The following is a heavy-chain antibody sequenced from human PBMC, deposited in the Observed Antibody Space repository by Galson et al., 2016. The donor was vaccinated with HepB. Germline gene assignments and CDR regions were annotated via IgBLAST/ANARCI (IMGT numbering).Heavy chain of an antibody. CDR1: GFTVSSNS. D-gene: IGHD6-19*01. V-gene: IGHV3-53*01. Sequence: SLRLSCAASGFTVSSNSMSWVSQAPGKGLEWVSVIYSGGSTYYADSVKGRFTISRDNPENTLYLQMNSLRAEDTAVYYWARLSWQWLVPIFDYWGQGTLVTVSS. CDR3: ARLSWQWLVPIFDY. CDR2: IYSGGST. J-gene: IGHJ4*02.